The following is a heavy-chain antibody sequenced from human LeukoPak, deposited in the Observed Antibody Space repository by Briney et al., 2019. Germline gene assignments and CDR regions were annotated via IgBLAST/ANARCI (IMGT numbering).Heavy chain of an antibody. D-gene: IGHD5-18*01. CDR1: GFTFSSYS. CDR3: ARVGYSYDVPDY. V-gene: IGHV3-21*01. J-gene: IGHJ4*02. CDR2: ISSSSSYI. Sequence: GGSLRLSCAASGFTFSSYSMNWVRQAPGKGLEWVSSISSSSSYIYYADSVKGRFTISRDNAKNSLYQQMNSLRAEDTAVYYCARVGYSYDVPDYCGQGTLVTVSS.